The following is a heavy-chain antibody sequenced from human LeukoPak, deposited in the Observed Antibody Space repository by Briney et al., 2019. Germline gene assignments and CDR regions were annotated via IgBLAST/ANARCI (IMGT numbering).Heavy chain of an antibody. D-gene: IGHD3-22*01. CDR1: GFTFSSYW. Sequence: PGGSLRLSCAASGFTFSSYWMHWVRQAPGKGLVWVSRINSDGSSTSYADSVKGRFTISRDNAKNTLYLQMNSLRAEDTAVYYCARDSGYYDSSGYYYTGYFQHWGQGTLVTVSS. J-gene: IGHJ1*01. CDR2: INSDGSST. CDR3: ARDSGYYDSSGYYYTGYFQH. V-gene: IGHV3-74*01.